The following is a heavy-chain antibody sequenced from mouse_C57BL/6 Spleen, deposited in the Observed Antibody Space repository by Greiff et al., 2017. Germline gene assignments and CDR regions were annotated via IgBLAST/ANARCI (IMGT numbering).Heavy chain of an antibody. J-gene: IGHJ4*01. D-gene: IGHD2-1*01. Sequence: VMLVESGPGLVQPSQSLSITCTVSGFSLTSYGVHWVRQSPGKGLEWLGVIWSGGSTDYNAAFISRLSISKDNSKSQVFLKMNSLQADDTAIYYCARRGGNYGEAMDYWGQGTSVTVSS. CDR2: IWSGGST. CDR1: GFSLTSYG. V-gene: IGHV2-2*01. CDR3: ARRGGNYGEAMDY.